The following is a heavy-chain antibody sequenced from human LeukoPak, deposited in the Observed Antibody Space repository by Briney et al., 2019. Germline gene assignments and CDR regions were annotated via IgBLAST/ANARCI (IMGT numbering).Heavy chain of an antibody. CDR1: GYRFTTYG. V-gene: IGHV1-18*01. J-gene: IGHJ4*01. CDR2: INVYSGST. D-gene: IGHD2-2*01. Sequence: ASVKVSCKASGYRFTTYGISWVRQTPGQGLEWMAWINVYSGSTEYKADLQGRLTVATETSTTTAYMELRSLRSDDTAVYYCVFGECSSTSCYPRRDYWGHGTLVTVSS. CDR3: VFGECSSTSCYPRRDY.